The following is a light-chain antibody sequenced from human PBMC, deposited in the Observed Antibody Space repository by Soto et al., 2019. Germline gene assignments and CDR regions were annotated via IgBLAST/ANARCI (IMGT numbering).Light chain of an antibody. Sequence: QSALTQPRSVSGSPGQSVTISCTGTSSDVGRYNYVSWYQHHPGKAPKLMIYDVSTRPSGVPDRFSGSKSGTTASLTISGLQAEDEADYYCCSCAGSPYVFGTGTKVTVL. CDR3: CSCAGSPYV. V-gene: IGLV2-11*01. J-gene: IGLJ1*01. CDR1: SSDVGRYNY. CDR2: DVS.